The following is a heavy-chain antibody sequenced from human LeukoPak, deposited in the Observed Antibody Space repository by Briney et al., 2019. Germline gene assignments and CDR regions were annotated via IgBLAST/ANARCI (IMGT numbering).Heavy chain of an antibody. CDR1: GFTFSSYG. V-gene: IGHV3-23*01. D-gene: IGHD2-2*01. Sequence: GGSLRLSCAASGFTFSSYGMHWVRQAPGKGLEWVSTISGSGDGPYYADSVKGRFSISRDNSKNTLYLQMNNLRAEDAAVFYCAKGITSPSTGRDFDYWGQGTLVTVSS. J-gene: IGHJ4*02. CDR2: ISGSGDGP. CDR3: AKGITSPSTGRDFDY.